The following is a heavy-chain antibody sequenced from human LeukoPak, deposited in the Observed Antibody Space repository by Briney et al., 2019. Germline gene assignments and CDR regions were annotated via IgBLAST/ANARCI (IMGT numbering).Heavy chain of an antibody. D-gene: IGHD3-3*01. CDR3: ISKGYYGETYFDY. CDR2: IIPIFGTA. Sequence: AASVKVSCKASGGTLSSYAISWVRQAPGQGLEWMGGIIPIFGTANYAQKFQGRVTITADESTSTAYMELSSLRSEDTAVYYCISKGYYGETYFDYWGQGTLVTVSS. V-gene: IGHV1-69*13. CDR1: GGTLSSYA. J-gene: IGHJ4*02.